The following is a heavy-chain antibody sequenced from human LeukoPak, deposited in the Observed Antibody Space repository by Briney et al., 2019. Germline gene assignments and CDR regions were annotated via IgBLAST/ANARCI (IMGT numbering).Heavy chain of an antibody. J-gene: IGHJ6*02. V-gene: IGHV3-23*01. CDR2: ISGSGGST. CDR1: GFTFSSYA. Sequence: GGSLRLSCAASGFTFSSYAMSWVRQGPGKGLEWVSAISGSGGSTYYADSVKGRFTISRDNSKNTLYLQMNSLRAEDTAVYYCAKETAVVGWYHGMDVWGQGTTVTVSS. CDR3: AKETAVVGWYHGMDV. D-gene: IGHD6-19*01.